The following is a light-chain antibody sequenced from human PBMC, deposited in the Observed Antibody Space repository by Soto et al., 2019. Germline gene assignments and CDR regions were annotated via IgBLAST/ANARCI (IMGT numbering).Light chain of an antibody. CDR1: TSNIGDNT. Sequence: QPVLTQPPSASGTPGQRVAISCSGSTSNIGDNTVHWYQQLPGTAPKLLIYNNDRRPSGVPDRFSGSKSGTSASLAISGLQSEDEADYFCSTWDDSLNAWVFGGGTKLTVL. V-gene: IGLV1-44*01. CDR3: STWDDSLNAWV. J-gene: IGLJ3*02. CDR2: NND.